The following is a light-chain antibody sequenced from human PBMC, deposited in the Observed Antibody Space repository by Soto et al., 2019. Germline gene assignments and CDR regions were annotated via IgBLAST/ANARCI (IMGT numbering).Light chain of an antibody. J-gene: IGKJ1*01. CDR2: KAS. CDR1: QTISSW. V-gene: IGKV1-5*03. Sequence: DIQMTQSPSTLSGSVGDRVTITCRASQTISSWLAWYQQKPGKAPKLLIYKASTLKSGVPSRFSGSGSETEFTLTISSLQSEDYAIYYCQQYNNWPPWTFGQGTKVDIK. CDR3: QQYNNWPPWT.